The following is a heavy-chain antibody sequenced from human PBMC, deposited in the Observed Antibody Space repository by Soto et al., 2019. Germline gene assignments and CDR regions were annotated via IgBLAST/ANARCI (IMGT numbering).Heavy chain of an antibody. CDR2: IYYTGWS. CDR3: ARDISGRSDH. Sequence: QVQLQESGPGLVKPSQTLSLTCTVFGGSITSGPYYWSWIRQHPGTGLEWIGYIYYTGWSNYNPSLKSRLSMSVDTSNHQFSLKLTSATAADTALYFCARDISGRSDHWGPGTLVTVSS. J-gene: IGHJ5*02. V-gene: IGHV4-31*03. D-gene: IGHD1-26*01. CDR1: GGSITSGPYY.